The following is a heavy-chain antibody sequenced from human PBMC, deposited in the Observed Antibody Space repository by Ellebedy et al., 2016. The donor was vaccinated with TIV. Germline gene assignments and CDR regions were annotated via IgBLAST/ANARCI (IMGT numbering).Heavy chain of an antibody. V-gene: IGHV3-11*06. D-gene: IGHD2-21*02. CDR1: GFTFSDYY. J-gene: IGHJ4*02. CDR2: ISSSSSYT. CDR3: ARVPPSSLGCGDCYDFDY. Sequence: GESLKISXAASGFTFSDYYMSWIRQAPGKGLEWVSYISSSSSYTNYADSVKGRFTISRDNAKNSLYLQMNSLRAEDTAVYYCARVPPSSLGCGDCYDFDYWGQGTLVTVSS.